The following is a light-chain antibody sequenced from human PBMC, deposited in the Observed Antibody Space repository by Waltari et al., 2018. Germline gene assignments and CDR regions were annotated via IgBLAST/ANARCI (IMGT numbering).Light chain of an antibody. CDR1: QSISSS. CDR2: AAS. J-gene: IGKJ1*01. Sequence: DTQMTQPPFSMSASVGARVTITSRASQSISSSLNWYQQKPGKDPQLLIYAASSLHSGVPSRFSRSGSGSDFSLTISSLQPEYFATYYCQQSYSTPRTFGQGTKVEIK. V-gene: IGKV1-39*01. CDR3: QQSYSTPRT.